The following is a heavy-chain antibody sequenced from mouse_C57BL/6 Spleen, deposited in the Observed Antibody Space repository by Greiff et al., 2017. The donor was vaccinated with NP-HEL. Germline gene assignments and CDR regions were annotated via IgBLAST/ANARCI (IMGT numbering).Heavy chain of an antibody. CDR2: INPNYGTT. D-gene: IGHD1-1*01. V-gene: IGHV1-39*01. CDR3: AREGDLITTVSYYAMDY. Sequence: VQLKQSGPELVKPGASVKISCKASGYSFTDYNMNWVKQSNGKSLEWIGVINPNYGTTSYNQKFKGKATLTVDQSSSTAYMQLNSLTSEDSAVEYCAREGDLITTVSYYAMDYWGQGTSVTVSA. J-gene: IGHJ4*01. CDR1: GYSFTDYN.